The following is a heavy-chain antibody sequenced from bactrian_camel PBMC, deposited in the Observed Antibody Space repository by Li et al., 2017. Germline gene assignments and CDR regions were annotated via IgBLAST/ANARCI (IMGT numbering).Heavy chain of an antibody. V-gene: IGHV3S40*01. Sequence: VQLVESGGGLVQPGKSPKLSCAASGFTFSSHDMYWVRQAPGKGLEWVSMINSGSDSTYVSDSVKGRFTISRDNNKNTLYLQMNNLKPEDTAMYYCVRWWDSWGQGTQVTVS. CDR3: VRWWDS. D-gene: IGHD1*01. CDR2: INSGSDST. CDR1: GFTFSSHD. J-gene: IGHJ4*01.